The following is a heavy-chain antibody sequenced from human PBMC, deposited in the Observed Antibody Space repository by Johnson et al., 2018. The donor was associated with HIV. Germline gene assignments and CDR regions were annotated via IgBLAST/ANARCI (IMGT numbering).Heavy chain of an antibody. CDR2: IRSKAYGGTT. D-gene: IGHD7-27*01. J-gene: IGHJ3*02. V-gene: IGHV3-71*04. CDR1: GFTVSSNY. CDR3: TGGRDLRAFDI. Sequence: VQLVESGGGLVQPGGSLRLSCAASGFTVSSNYMSWVRQAPGKGLEWVSFIRSKAYGGTTDYAASLKGRFTISRDDSKSIAYLQMNSLTADDTAVYYCTGGRDLRAFDIWGQGTMVTVSS.